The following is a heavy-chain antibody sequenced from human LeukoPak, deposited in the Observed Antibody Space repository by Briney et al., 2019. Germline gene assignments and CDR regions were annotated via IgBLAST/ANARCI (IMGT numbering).Heavy chain of an antibody. Sequence: PSETLSLTCTVSGGSISSNYWSWIRQPPGKGLEWIGYIYYSGSTNYNPSLKSRVTISVDTSKNQFSLKLSSVTAADTAVYYCARGTMTLLYYWGQGTLVTVSS. D-gene: IGHD3-22*01. V-gene: IGHV4-59*01. CDR1: GGSISSNY. CDR3: ARGTMTLLYY. CDR2: IYYSGST. J-gene: IGHJ4*02.